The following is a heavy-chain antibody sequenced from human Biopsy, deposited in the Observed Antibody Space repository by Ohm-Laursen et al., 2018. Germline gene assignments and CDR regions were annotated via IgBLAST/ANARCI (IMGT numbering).Heavy chain of an antibody. CDR2: IFKDGNT. Sequence: TLSLTCAVSGYSISSDYRWGWIRQAPGKTLEWLGNIFKDGNTHYNPSLRSRLIISIDTSKNQFPLMMTSVSGADTAVYFCARVGSGWAPFDKWGPGTLVTVSS. CDR3: ARVGSGWAPFDK. D-gene: IGHD6-19*01. J-gene: IGHJ4*02. CDR1: GYSISSDYR. V-gene: IGHV4-38-2*01.